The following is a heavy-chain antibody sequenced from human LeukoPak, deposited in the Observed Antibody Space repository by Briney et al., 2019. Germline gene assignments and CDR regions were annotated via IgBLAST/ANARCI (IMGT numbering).Heavy chain of an antibody. J-gene: IGHJ5*02. CDR2: IYVDGRTT. CDR3: IRDFRSADL. V-gene: IGHV3-74*01. CDR1: GFTFSNYW. Sequence: GGSLRLSCVASGFTFSNYWMHWVRQPPGKGLVWVSRIYVDGRTTNYADSVKGRFAISRDNAKNTVYLEMNSLSVEDTATYYCIRDFRSADLWGQGTLVTVTS.